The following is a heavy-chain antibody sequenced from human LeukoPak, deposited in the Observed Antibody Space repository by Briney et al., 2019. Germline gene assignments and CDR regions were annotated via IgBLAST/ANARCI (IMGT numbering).Heavy chain of an antibody. V-gene: IGHV3-30-3*01. J-gene: IGHJ4*02. Sequence: PGGSLRLSCAASGFTFSSYAMHWVRQAPGKGLEWVAVISYDGSNKYYADSVKGRFTISRDNSKNTLYLQMNSLRVEDTAVYYCARDKYSSGPYYFDYWGQGTLVTVSS. CDR1: GFTFSSYA. D-gene: IGHD6-19*01. CDR3: ARDKYSSGPYYFDY. CDR2: ISYDGSNK.